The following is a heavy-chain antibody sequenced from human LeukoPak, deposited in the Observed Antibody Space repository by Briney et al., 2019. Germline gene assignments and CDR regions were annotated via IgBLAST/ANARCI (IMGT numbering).Heavy chain of an antibody. J-gene: IGHJ4*02. CDR2: TKQDGSEK. CDR1: GFSFSNYW. CDR3: ARDQWQWLGHFDY. D-gene: IGHD6-19*01. Sequence: PGGSLRLSCAASGFSFSNYWMSWVRQAPGKGLEWVANTKQDGSEKYYVDSVKGRFTISRDNAKNSLFLQMNSLRAEDTAVYYCARDQWQWLGHFDYWGQGTLVTVSS. V-gene: IGHV3-7*04.